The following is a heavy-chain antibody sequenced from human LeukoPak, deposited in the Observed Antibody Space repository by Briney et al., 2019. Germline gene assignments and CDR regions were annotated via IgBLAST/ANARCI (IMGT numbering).Heavy chain of an antibody. CDR3: ARGYCTNGVCYKSNYYYGMDV. V-gene: IGHV3-53*01. Sequence: GGSLRLSCAASGFTVSSNYMSWVRQAPGKGLEWVSVIYSGGSTYYADSVKGRFTISRDNSKNTLYLQMNSLRAEDTAVYYCARGYCTNGVCYKSNYYYGMDVWGQGTTVTVSS. D-gene: IGHD2-8*01. CDR2: IYSGGST. CDR1: GFTVSSNY. J-gene: IGHJ6*02.